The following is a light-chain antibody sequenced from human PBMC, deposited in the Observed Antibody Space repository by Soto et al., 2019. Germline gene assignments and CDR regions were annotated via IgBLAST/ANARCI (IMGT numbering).Light chain of an antibody. Sequence: QSVLTQPASVSGSPGQSITISCTGTSSDVGGYNYVSWYQQHPTKAPKLMIYEVSTRPSGVSNRFSGSKSGNTASLTISGLQPEDEADYYCSSYTSSSTWVFGGGTKLTVL. CDR2: EVS. CDR1: SSDVGGYNY. CDR3: SSYTSSSTWV. J-gene: IGLJ3*02. V-gene: IGLV2-14*01.